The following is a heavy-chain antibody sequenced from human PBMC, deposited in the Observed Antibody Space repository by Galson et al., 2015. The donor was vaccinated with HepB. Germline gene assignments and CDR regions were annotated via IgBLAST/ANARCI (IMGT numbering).Heavy chain of an antibody. CDR1: GFTFTSSSCA. D-gene: IGHD4-17*01. CDR2: MSCNGVST. CDR3: AKRHGAYGHYYNGMDV. J-gene: IGHJ6*02. V-gene: IGHV3-23*01. Sequence: SLRLSCAASGFTFTSSSCAMSWGRQAPGKGLEWVSSMSCNGVSTYYADSVKGRFTTSRDDSKNTLYLQMNSLRAEDTAVYYCAKRHGAYGHYYNGMDVWGQGTTVIVSS.